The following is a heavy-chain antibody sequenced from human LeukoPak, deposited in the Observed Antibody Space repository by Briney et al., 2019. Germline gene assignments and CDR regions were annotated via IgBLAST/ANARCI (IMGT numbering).Heavy chain of an antibody. CDR2: ISGSGGST. CDR1: GGSFSGYY. Sequence: ETLSLTCAVYGGSFSGYYWSWIRQPPGKGLEWVSAISGSGGSTYYADSVKGRFTISRDNSKNTLYLQMNSLRAEDTAVYYCANGRTGYSSSSVNYFDYWGQGTLVTVSS. D-gene: IGHD6-13*01. J-gene: IGHJ4*02. CDR3: ANGRTGYSSSSVNYFDY. V-gene: IGHV3-23*01.